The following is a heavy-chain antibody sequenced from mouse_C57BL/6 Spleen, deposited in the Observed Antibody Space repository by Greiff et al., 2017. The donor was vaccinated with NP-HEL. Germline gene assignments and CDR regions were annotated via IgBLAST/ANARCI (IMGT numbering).Heavy chain of an antibody. J-gene: IGHJ4*01. Sequence: QVQLQQSGAELVRPGASVTLSCKASGYTFTDYEMHWVKQTPVHGLEWIGAIDPETGGTAYNQKFKGKAILTADESSSTAYMELRSLTSEDSAVYYCTIVYYAMDYWGQGTSVTVSS. CDR3: TIVYYAMDY. D-gene: IGHD2-12*01. CDR1: GYTFTDYE. V-gene: IGHV1-15*01. CDR2: IDPETGGT.